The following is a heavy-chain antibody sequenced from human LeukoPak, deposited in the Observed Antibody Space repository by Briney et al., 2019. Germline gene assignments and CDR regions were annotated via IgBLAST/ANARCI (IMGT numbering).Heavy chain of an antibody. CDR3: ARGYYYDTRNAFDI. V-gene: IGHV4-4*07. CDR2: IQTSGST. D-gene: IGHD3-22*01. CDR1: GGSISSYY. J-gene: IGHJ3*02. Sequence: SETLSLTCTVSGGSISSYYWSWIRQPAGNGLEWIGRIQTSGSTNYIPSLKSRVTISVDKSKNQSSLKLSSVTAADTAVYYCARGYYYDTRNAFDIWGQGTMVTVSS.